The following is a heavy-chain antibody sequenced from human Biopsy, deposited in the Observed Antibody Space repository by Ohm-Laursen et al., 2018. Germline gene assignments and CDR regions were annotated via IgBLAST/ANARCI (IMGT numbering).Heavy chain of an antibody. D-gene: IGHD2-15*01. CDR1: GKTFSDYQ. V-gene: IGHV4-34*08. J-gene: IGHJ4*02. Sequence: SGTLSLTCAVFGKTFSDYQWSWIRQPPGKGLEWIGQINQSGTTNYNPSLKSRVSISADASKYEFSLRLTSVTAADTAVYFCGNEVHGRDYWGLGAQVTVSS. CDR3: GNEVHGRDY. CDR2: INQSGTT.